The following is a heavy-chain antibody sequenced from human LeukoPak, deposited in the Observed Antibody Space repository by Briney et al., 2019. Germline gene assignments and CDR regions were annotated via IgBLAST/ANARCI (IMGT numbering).Heavy chain of an antibody. J-gene: IGHJ6*03. D-gene: IGHD3-3*01. V-gene: IGHV4-59*01. CDR3: ARVGVYYDFWSGYYSYYYYYMDV. Sequence: SETLSLTCTVSGGSISSYYWSWIRQPPGKGLEWIGYIYYSGSTNYNPSLKSRVTISVDTSKNQFSLKLSSVTAADTAVYYCARVGVYYDFWSGYYSYYYYYMDVWGKGTTVTVSS. CDR1: GGSISSYY. CDR2: IYYSGST.